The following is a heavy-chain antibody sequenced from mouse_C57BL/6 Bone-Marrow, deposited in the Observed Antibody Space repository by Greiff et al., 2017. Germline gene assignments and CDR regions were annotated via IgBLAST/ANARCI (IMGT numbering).Heavy chain of an antibody. J-gene: IGHJ2*01. CDR2: IHPNSGSP. V-gene: IGHV1-64*01. D-gene: IGHD2-3*01. Sequence: VQLQQPGAELVKPGASVKLSCKASGYTFTSYWMHWVKQRPGQGLEWMGMIHPNSGSPNYNAKLKSKATLTGDKSSSTAYMQLSSLTSEDSAVYYCARGWLLRFDYWGQGTTLTVSS. CDR3: ARGWLLRFDY. CDR1: GYTFTSYW.